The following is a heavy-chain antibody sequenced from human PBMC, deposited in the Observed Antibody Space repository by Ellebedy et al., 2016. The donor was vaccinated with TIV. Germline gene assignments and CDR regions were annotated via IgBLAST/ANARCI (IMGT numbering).Heavy chain of an antibody. V-gene: IGHV4-4*02. D-gene: IGHD3-22*01. J-gene: IGHJ1*01. CDR1: GGSISSSNW. CDR3: AGRYYYDSSGSGFQH. Sequence: SETLSLXXAVSGGSISSSNWWSWIRQPPGKGLEWIGEINHSGSTNYNPSLKSRVTISVDTSKNQFSLRLSSVTAADTAVYYCAGRYYYDSSGSGFQHWGQGTLVTVSS. CDR2: INHSGST.